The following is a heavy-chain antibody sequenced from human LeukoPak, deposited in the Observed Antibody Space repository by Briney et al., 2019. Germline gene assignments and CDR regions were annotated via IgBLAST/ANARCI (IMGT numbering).Heavy chain of an antibody. Sequence: PAGSLRLSCAASGFTFSSYAMSWVRQAPGKGLEWVSAISGSGGSTYYADSVKGRFTISRDNSKNTLYLQMNSLRAEDTAVYYCAKDRVRNSWKDYWGQGTLVTVSS. D-gene: IGHD1-1*01. V-gene: IGHV3-23*01. CDR1: GFTFSSYA. CDR3: AKDRVRNSWKDY. J-gene: IGHJ4*02. CDR2: ISGSGGST.